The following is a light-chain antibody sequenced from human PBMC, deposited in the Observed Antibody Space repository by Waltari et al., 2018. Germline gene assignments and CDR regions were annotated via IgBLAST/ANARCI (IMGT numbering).Light chain of an antibody. J-gene: IGLJ1*01. V-gene: IGLV2-14*03. CDR3: SSFTSNHNYV. Sequence: QSALTPPASVSGTPGQPLPIPCTGTTRSVGCYDFVSWYQHHPGKAPKLILYDVSKRPSGVSYRFAGSKSGKTASLIVAGHQAEDEADYYCSSFTSNHNYVFGTGTKVTVL. CDR1: TRSVGCYDF. CDR2: DVS.